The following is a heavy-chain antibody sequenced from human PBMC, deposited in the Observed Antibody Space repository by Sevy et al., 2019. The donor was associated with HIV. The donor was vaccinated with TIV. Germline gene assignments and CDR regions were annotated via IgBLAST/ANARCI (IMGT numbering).Heavy chain of an antibody. J-gene: IGHJ4*02. CDR3: TRGKGSSDY. D-gene: IGHD6-6*01. CDR1: GFTFSTYN. CDR2: ISSSSNTI. Sequence: GGSLRLSCAASGFTFSTYNMNWVRQAPGKGLEWISYISSSSNTIDYADSVKGRFTISRDNAKNSVYLQMNSLRGEDTAVYYCTRGKGSSDYWGQGTLVAVSS. V-gene: IGHV3-48*01.